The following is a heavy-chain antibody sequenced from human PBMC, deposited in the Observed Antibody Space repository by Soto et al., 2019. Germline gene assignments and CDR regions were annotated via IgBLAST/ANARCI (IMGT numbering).Heavy chain of an antibody. CDR1: GYTFSTYG. D-gene: IGHD5-12*01. CDR2: INAYNGNT. V-gene: IGHV1-18*01. Sequence: GASVKVSCKASGYTFSTYGISWVRQAPGQGLEWMGWINAYNGNTNYAQKFQGRVTMTTDTSSGTAYMELRSLRSDDTAMYYCASGYGCYFCAFDIWGQGTMVTVSS. J-gene: IGHJ3*02. CDR3: ASGYGCYFCAFDI.